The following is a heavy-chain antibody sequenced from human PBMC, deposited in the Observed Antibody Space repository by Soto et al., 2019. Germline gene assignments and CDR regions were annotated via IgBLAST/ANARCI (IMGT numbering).Heavy chain of an antibody. CDR2: IYYSGSI. Sequence: SETLSLTCTVCGDSISSSTYFWGWVRQPPGKGLEWIGTIYYSGSIYYNPSLKSRVTISVDTSKNHFSLKLSSVTAADAAVYYCARQIRDYLDYRGQGTLVTVSS. CDR1: GDSISSSTYF. CDR3: ARQIRDYLDY. V-gene: IGHV4-39*01. J-gene: IGHJ4*02.